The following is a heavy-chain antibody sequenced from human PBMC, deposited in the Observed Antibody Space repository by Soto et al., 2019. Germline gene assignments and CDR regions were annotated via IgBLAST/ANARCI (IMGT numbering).Heavy chain of an antibody. Sequence: QLQLQESGPGLVKPSETLSLTCTVSGGSISSSSYYWGWIRQPPGKGLEWIGSIYYSGSTYYNPSLKSRVTISVDTSKNQFSLKLSSVTAADTAVCYCARSMWLDDWAFDYWGQGTLVTVSS. V-gene: IGHV4-39*01. CDR1: GGSISSSSYY. J-gene: IGHJ4*02. CDR3: ARSMWLDDWAFDY. CDR2: IYYSGST. D-gene: IGHD6-19*01.